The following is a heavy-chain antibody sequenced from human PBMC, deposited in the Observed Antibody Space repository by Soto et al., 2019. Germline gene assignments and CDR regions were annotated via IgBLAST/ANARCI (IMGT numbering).Heavy chain of an antibody. V-gene: IGHV4-4*07. Sequence: LSLTCTVSGGSISNYFCNWIRQPAGKGLEWIGRIDNSGSTNYNPSLKSRITMLADTSRNQFSLKLNSVTAADTAVYYCARGGQDFWSGPFDYWGQGALVTVSS. CDR1: GGSISNYF. CDR2: IDNSGST. CDR3: ARGGQDFWSGPFDY. D-gene: IGHD3-3*01. J-gene: IGHJ4*02.